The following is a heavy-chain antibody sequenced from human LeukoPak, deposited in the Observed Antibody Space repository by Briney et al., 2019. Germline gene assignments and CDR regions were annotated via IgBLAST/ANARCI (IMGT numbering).Heavy chain of an antibody. Sequence: GSLRLSCAASGFTFSSHNMNWVRQAPMKGLEWVSFIGTDGSYIYYADSVQGRFTISRDNAKNSLYLQMNSLTAEDTAVYYCARKMKTGDRVGTFDIWGQGTMVTVSS. CDR1: GFTFSSHN. CDR3: ARKMKTGDRVGTFDI. D-gene: IGHD1-1*01. J-gene: IGHJ3*02. V-gene: IGHV3-21*01. CDR2: IGTDGSYI.